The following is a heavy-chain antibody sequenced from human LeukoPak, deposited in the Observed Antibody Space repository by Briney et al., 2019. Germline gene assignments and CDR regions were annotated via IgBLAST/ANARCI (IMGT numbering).Heavy chain of an antibody. J-gene: IGHJ2*01. CDR1: GGSISSYY. Sequence: PSETLSLTCTVSGGSISSYYWSWIQQPPGKGLEWIGYIYYSGSTNYNPSLKSRVTISVDTSKNQFSLKLNSVTAADTAVYYCARRNGDYGLWYFDLWGRGTLVTVSS. D-gene: IGHD4-17*01. CDR3: ARRNGDYGLWYFDL. V-gene: IGHV4-59*08. CDR2: IYYSGST.